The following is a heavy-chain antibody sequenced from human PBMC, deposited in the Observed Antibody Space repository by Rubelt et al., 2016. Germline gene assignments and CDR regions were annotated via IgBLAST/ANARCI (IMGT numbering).Heavy chain of an antibody. V-gene: IGHV4-39*07. CDR3: ATIRYFDFLSYVDS. J-gene: IGHJ4*02. CDR1: GGSISTGSYY. Sequence: QLQLQESGPGLVKPSDTLSLSCTVSGGSISTGSYYWGWIRQAPGTGLVWIGEINHGRGTNYNHTLNNRVPISVNTSTNQFSLKLNSVTAADTAVYYCATIRYFDFLSYVDSWGQGTLVTVSS. D-gene: IGHD3-9*01. CDR2: INHGRGT.